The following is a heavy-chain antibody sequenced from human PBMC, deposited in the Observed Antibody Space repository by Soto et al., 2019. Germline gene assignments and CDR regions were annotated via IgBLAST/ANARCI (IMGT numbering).Heavy chain of an antibody. CDR3: TRITSLAGVY. CDR2: IKQDGNEK. J-gene: IGHJ4*02. D-gene: IGHD3-10*01. Sequence: GGSLRLSCAVSGFTFNNYWMIWVRQAPGKGLEWVANIKQDGNEKYYVDSVKGRFTISRDNAKNSLYLQMNSLRAEDTAVYYCTRITSLAGVYWGQGTLVTVSS. CDR1: GFTFNNYW. V-gene: IGHV3-7*05.